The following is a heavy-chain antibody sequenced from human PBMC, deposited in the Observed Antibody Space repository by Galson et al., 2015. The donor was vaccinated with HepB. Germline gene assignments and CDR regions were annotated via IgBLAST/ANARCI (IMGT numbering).Heavy chain of an antibody. CDR3: ARDRGRYYGSGSDAFDI. Sequence: SLRLSCAASGFTFSSYGMHWVRQAPGKGLEWVAVIWSDGTNKYYADSVKGRFTISRDNSKNTLYLQVNSLRAEDTAVYSCARDRGRYYGSGSDAFDIWGQGTMVTVSS. V-gene: IGHV3-33*01. J-gene: IGHJ3*02. D-gene: IGHD3-10*01. CDR1: GFTFSSYG. CDR2: IWSDGTNK.